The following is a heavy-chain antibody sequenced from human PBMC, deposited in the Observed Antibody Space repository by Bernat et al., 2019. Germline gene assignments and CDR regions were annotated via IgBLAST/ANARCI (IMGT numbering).Heavy chain of an antibody. CDR3: ARLALRFLEWDAFDI. D-gene: IGHD3-3*01. J-gene: IGHJ3*02. CDR1: GYSFNSSW. CDR2: IDPSDSYT. Sequence: EVQLVQSGAEVKKPGESLRISCKGSGYSFNSSWISWVRQMPGKGLEWMGRIDPSDSYTNYSPSFQGQVTISADKSISTAYLQWSSLKASDTAMYYCARLALRFLEWDAFDIWGQGKMVTVSS. V-gene: IGHV5-10-1*03.